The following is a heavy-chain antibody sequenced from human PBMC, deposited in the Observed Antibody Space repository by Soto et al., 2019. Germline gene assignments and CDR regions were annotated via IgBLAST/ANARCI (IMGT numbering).Heavy chain of an antibody. CDR3: ARDAKWDPRGVEAQKDDYFDS. CDR1: RYTFTAYA. J-gene: IGHJ4*02. D-gene: IGHD1-26*01. CDR2: IDTGNQNT. Sequence: QGHLVQSGAEVKEPGASVKISCKASRYTFTAYAIHWLRQAPGQSLEWLGWIDTGNQNTKYSPAFQDRVTITADTFANRADMELSSLSFEDTAVYYCARDAKWDPRGVEAQKDDYFDSWGQGTLVTVSA. V-gene: IGHV1-3*04.